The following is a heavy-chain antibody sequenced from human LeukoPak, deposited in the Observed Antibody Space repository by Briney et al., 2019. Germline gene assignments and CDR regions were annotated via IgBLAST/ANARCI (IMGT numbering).Heavy chain of an antibody. CDR1: GFTFINAW. V-gene: IGHV3-15*01. Sequence: GGSLRLSCSAFGFTFINAWMSWVRQAPGKGLGWVGRIKSKTDGGTTDYAAPVKGRFTISRDDSKNTLYLQMNSLKTEDTAVYYCTTHYDILINWGQGTLVTVSS. J-gene: IGHJ4*02. D-gene: IGHD3-9*01. CDR3: TTHYDILIN. CDR2: IKSKTDGGTT.